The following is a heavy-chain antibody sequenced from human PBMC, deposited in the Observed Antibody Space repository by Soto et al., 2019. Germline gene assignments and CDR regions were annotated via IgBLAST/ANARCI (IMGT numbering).Heavy chain of an antibody. CDR2: ISWNSGSI. CDR3: AKAEYGDYDVLGTGDY. Sequence: EVQLVESGGGLVQPGRSLRLSCAASGFTFDDYAMHWVRQTPGKGLEWVSGISWNSGSIGYADSVKGRLTISRDNAKNSLYLQMNSLRAEDTALYYCAKAEYGDYDVLGTGDYLGQGTLVTVSS. D-gene: IGHD4-17*01. J-gene: IGHJ4*02. V-gene: IGHV3-9*01. CDR1: GFTFDDYA.